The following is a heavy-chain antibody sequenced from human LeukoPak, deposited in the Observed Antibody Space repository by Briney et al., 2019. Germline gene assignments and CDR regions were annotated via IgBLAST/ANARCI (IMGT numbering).Heavy chain of an antibody. J-gene: IGHJ4*02. V-gene: IGHV1-46*01. CDR1: GYTFTSYY. CDR3: ARAGKNRAAADHVVTAILFDY. Sequence: ASVKVSCKASGYTFTSYYMHWVRQAPGQGLEWMGIINPSGGSTSYAQKFQGRVTMTRDMSTSTVYMELSSLRSEDTAVYYCARAGKNRAAADHVVTAILFDYWGQGTLVTVSS. D-gene: IGHD2-21*02. CDR2: INPSGGST.